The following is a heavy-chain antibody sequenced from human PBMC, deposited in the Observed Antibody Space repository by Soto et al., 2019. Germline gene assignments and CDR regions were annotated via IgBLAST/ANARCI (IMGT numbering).Heavy chain of an antibody. CDR1: GFTFSSYA. D-gene: IGHD2-15*01. V-gene: IGHV3-23*01. CDR2: MSGSSATT. Sequence: GGSLRLSCAASGFTFSSYAMSWVRQAPGKGLEWVSIMSGSSATTSYADSVKGRFTISRDNSKNTLYLQMNSLRAEDTAVYYCAKFRGYCSGGVCYYFDYRGQGTLVTVSS. CDR3: AKFRGYCSGGVCYYFDY. J-gene: IGHJ4*02.